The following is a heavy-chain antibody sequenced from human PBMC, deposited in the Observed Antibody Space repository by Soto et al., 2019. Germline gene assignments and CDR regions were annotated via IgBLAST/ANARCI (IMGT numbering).Heavy chain of an antibody. Sequence: ASVKVSCKASGGTFSSYAISWVRQAPGQGLEWMGGIIPIFGTANYAQKFQGRVTITADESTSTAYMELSSLRSEDTAVYYCARWNCPMVRGVINCYYYYMDVWGKGTTVTVSS. D-gene: IGHD3-10*01. CDR3: ARWNCPMVRGVINCYYYYMDV. CDR1: GGTFSSYA. V-gene: IGHV1-69*13. CDR2: IIPIFGTA. J-gene: IGHJ6*03.